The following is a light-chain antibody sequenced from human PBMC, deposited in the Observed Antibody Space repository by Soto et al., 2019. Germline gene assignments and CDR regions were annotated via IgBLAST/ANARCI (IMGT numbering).Light chain of an antibody. CDR2: AAS. CDR3: QQSYSTPRT. J-gene: IGKJ1*01. CDR1: QRLRSY. Sequence: DIQMTQSPSSLSASVGDRVTITCRASQRLRSYLNWYQQKPGKAPKLLIYAASSLQSGVPSRFSGSGSGTDFTLTISSLQPEDFATYYCQQSYSTPRTFGQGTKVEIK. V-gene: IGKV1-39*01.